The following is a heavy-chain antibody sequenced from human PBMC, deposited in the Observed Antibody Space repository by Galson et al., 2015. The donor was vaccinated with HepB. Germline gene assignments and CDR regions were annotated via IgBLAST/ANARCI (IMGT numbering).Heavy chain of an antibody. V-gene: IGHV3-23*01. CDR2: ITSSGGNS. CDR3: AKDGVMVAANPYHFHY. CDR1: GFTFSRYA. D-gene: IGHD2-15*01. J-gene: IGHJ4*02. Sequence: SLRLSCAASGFTFSRYAMTWVRQAPGKGLEWASSITSSGGNSYYTESVKGRFTISRDNSKNTVLLQLNSLRVEDTAVYYCAKDGVMVAANPYHFHYWGQGTLATVSS.